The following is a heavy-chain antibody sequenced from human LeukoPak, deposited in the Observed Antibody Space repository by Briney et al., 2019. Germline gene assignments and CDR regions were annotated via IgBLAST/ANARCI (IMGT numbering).Heavy chain of an antibody. J-gene: IGHJ4*02. CDR3: ARVLGPNISDY. Sequence: KPGGSLRHSCAASGFTFSDYCMSWFRQAPGKGLEWVSYISSSSSHTNHADSVKGRFTISRDNAKNSLYLQMNSLRAEDTAVYYCARVLGPNISDYWGQGTLVTVSS. D-gene: IGHD2/OR15-2a*01. CDR1: GFTFSDYC. V-gene: IGHV3-11*05. CDR2: ISSSSSHT.